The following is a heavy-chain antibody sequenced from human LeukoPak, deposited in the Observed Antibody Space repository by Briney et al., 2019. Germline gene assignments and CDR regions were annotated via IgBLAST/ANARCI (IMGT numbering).Heavy chain of an antibody. CDR2: ISGSGGST. Sequence: GGSLRLSCAASGFTFSSYAMSWVRQAPGKGPEWVSAISGSGGSTYYADSVKGRFTISRDNSKNTLYLQMNSLRAEDTAVYYCAKVPDSSGYYYFVTFDYWGQGTLVTVSS. CDR3: AKVPDSSGYYYFVTFDY. V-gene: IGHV3-23*01. D-gene: IGHD3-22*01. CDR1: GFTFSSYA. J-gene: IGHJ4*02.